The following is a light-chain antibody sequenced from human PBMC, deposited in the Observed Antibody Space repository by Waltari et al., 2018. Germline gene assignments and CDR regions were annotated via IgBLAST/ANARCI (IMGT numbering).Light chain of an antibody. J-gene: IGKJ3*01. Sequence: EIVLTQSPVTLSLSPGERANLSCRASTSVSSSYLAWYQQKPGQAPSLLIYGASPRATGIPARFSGSGSGTDFTLTISSLEPEDFAVYYCQHRDHWPPDATFGPGTKVDIK. CDR1: TSVSSSY. CDR3: QHRDHWPPDAT. V-gene: IGKV3D-20*02. CDR2: GAS.